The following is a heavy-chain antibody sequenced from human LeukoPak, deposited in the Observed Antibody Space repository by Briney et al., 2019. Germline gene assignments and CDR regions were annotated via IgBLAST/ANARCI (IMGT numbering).Heavy chain of an antibody. CDR3: AKEPREYCSSTSCPNWFDP. Sequence: PGGSLRLSCAASGFTFNNYAMSWVRQAPGKGLEWVSAISASGGTTYYADSVKGRFTISSDNSENTLFLQMNSLRAEDTAVYYCAKEPREYCSSTSCPNWFDPWGQGTLVTVSS. D-gene: IGHD2-2*01. V-gene: IGHV3-23*01. CDR1: GFTFNNYA. CDR2: ISASGGTT. J-gene: IGHJ5*02.